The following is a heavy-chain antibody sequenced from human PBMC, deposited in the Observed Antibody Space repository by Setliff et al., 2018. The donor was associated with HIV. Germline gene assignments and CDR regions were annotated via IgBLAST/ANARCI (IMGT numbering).Heavy chain of an antibody. Sequence: PGESLKISCKASGYSFTTYWIGWVRQMPGKGLEWMGIIYPGDSDTRYSPSFRGQVTISADKSTTTAYLDWASLKASDTAMYYCVRYIGAAAGYIDHWGQGTLVTVSS. CDR2: IYPGDSDT. D-gene: IGHD6-25*01. J-gene: IGHJ4*02. CDR3: VRYIGAAAGYIDH. CDR1: GYSFTTYW. V-gene: IGHV5-51*01.